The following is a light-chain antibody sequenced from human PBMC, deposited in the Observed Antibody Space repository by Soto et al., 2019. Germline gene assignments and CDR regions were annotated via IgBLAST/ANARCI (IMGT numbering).Light chain of an antibody. CDR1: QSVSSSY. Sequence: EIVLTQSPGTLSLSPRERATLSCRASQSVSSSYLAWYQQKAGQAPRLVIYGASIRATGIPDRFSGSGSGTDFTLTISRLEPEDSAVYYCQQYGNSPRTFGQGTKVEIK. V-gene: IGKV3-20*01. CDR3: QQYGNSPRT. CDR2: GAS. J-gene: IGKJ1*01.